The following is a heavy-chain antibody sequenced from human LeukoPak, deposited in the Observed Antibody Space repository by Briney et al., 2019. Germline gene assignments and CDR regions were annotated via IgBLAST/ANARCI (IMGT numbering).Heavy chain of an antibody. CDR1: GFTFSSYW. D-gene: IGHD3-10*01. J-gene: IGHJ4*02. CDR3: ARAPFINYYGSGSYYDY. CDR2: IKQDGSEK. Sequence: GGSLRLSCAASGFTFSSYWMSWVRQAPGKGLEWVANIKQDGSEKYYVDSVKGRFTISRDNAKNSLYLQMNSLRAEDTAVYYCARAPFINYYGSGSYYDYWGQGTLVTVSS. V-gene: IGHV3-7*04.